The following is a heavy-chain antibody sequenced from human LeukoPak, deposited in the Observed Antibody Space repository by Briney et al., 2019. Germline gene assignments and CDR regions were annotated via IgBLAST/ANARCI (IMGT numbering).Heavy chain of an antibody. Sequence: GESLQISCKGSGYRFTSYWIGWVRPLPGKGLEGMGIIYPGDSDTRYSPSFQGQVTISADKSISTAYLQWSSLKASDTAMYYCARQARTLFGVVIPIDPWGQGTLVTVSS. J-gene: IGHJ5*02. V-gene: IGHV5-51*01. CDR1: GYRFTSYW. CDR3: ARQARTLFGVVIPIDP. D-gene: IGHD3-3*01. CDR2: IYPGDSDT.